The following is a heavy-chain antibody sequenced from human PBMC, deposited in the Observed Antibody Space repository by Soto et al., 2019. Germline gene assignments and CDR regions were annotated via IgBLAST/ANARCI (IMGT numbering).Heavy chain of an antibody. CDR1: GGSISSGGYS. V-gene: IGHV4-30-2*01. J-gene: IGHJ3*02. CDR3: ARGAANPTLDAFDI. D-gene: IGHD1-1*01. Sequence: TLSLTCAVSGGSISSGGYSWSWIRQPPGKGLEWIGYIYHSGSTYYNPSLKSRVTISVDRSKNQFSLKLSSVTAADTAVYYCARGAANPTLDAFDIWGQGTMVTVSS. CDR2: IYHSGST.